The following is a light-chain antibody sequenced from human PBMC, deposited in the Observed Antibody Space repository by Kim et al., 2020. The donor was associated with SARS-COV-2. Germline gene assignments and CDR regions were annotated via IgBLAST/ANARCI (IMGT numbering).Light chain of an antibody. CDR3: MQGLQRLYS. J-gene: IGKJ2*03. Sequence: QPASISCKSSQSLLHMDGKISLYWYLQKPGQPPQLLIYEVSKRFSGVPERFSGSGSGTDFTLKISRVEAEDVGLYYCMQGLQRLYSFGQGTKLEI. V-gene: IGKV2D-29*01. CDR1: QSLLHMDGKIS. CDR2: EVS.